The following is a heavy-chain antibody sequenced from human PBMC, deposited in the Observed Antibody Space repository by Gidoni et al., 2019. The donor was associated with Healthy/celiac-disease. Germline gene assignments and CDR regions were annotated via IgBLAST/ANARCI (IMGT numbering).Heavy chain of an antibody. CDR3: ARALYFNPFQH. V-gene: IGHV4-39*07. CDR2: IYYSGST. Sequence: QLQPQESGPGLVKPSETLSLTCTVPGGSISSSSYYWGWIRQPPGKGLEWIGSIYYSGSTYYNPSLKSRVIISVDTSKNQFSLKLSSVTAADTAVYYCARALYFNPFQHWGQGTLVTVSS. J-gene: IGHJ1*01. D-gene: IGHD2-8*01. CDR1: GGSISSSSYY.